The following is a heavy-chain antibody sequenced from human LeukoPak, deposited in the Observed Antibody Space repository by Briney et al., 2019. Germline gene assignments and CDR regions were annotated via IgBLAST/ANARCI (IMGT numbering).Heavy chain of an antibody. D-gene: IGHD6-6*01. CDR2: ISAYNGDT. CDR3: ARTAARRFDY. Sequence: ASVKVSCKTSGYIFAHNGISWVRQAPGQGPEWMGWISAYNGDTNYAQKFQGRVTMTRDTSTSTVYMELSSLRSDDTAVYYCARTAARRFDYWGQGTLVTVSS. J-gene: IGHJ4*02. CDR1: GYIFAHNG. V-gene: IGHV1-18*01.